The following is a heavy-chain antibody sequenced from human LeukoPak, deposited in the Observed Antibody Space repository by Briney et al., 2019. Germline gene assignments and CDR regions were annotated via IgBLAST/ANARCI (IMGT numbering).Heavy chain of an antibody. D-gene: IGHD4-17*01. CDR2: IYSGGIT. Sequence: GGSLRLSCAASGFTVSSNYMSWVRQAPGKGLEWVSVIYSGGITYYSDSVKGRFTISRHNSKNTLYLQMNSLRAEDTAVYYCARVGYGDFYYYYGMDVWGQGTTVTVSS. CDR1: GFTVSSNY. J-gene: IGHJ6*02. V-gene: IGHV3-53*04. CDR3: ARVGYGDFYYYYGMDV.